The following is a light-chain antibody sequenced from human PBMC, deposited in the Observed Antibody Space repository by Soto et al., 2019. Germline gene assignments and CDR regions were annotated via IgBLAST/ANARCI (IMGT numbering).Light chain of an antibody. J-gene: IGLJ1*01. CDR2: RNN. Sequence: QSVLTQPPSASGTPGQKVTISCSGSSSNIGDNYVYWHQQLPGTAPKLLIYRNNQRPSGVPDRFSGSKSGTSASLAISGLRSEDEADYYCAAWDDSLSGYVFGPGTKVTDL. CDR1: SSNIGDNY. CDR3: AAWDDSLSGYV. V-gene: IGLV1-47*01.